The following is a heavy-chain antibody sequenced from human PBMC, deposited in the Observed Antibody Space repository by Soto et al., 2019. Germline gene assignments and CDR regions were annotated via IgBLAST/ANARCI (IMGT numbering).Heavy chain of an antibody. Sequence: QIQLVQSGGEVERPVASVTVSCEASGYIFTTYGLSWVRQTPAHGLEWMGWISADSGYTQYAQLLQGRVTMTRDTSTNTRYMELWDLTSDDTGIYYCARDRPPGCLYGMDAWGQGTAVTVS. V-gene: IGHV1-18*01. J-gene: IGHJ6*02. CDR3: ARDRPPGCLYGMDA. CDR2: ISADSGYT. CDR1: GYIFTTYG.